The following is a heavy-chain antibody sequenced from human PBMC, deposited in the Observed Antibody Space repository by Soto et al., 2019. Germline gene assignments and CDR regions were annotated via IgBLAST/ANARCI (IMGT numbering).Heavy chain of an antibody. D-gene: IGHD6-13*01. J-gene: IGHJ6*02. CDR3: TTDLAGGYVYYHGSVV. CDR1: GFTFSNAW. V-gene: IGHV3-15*05. CDR2: IRTNGDGGTT. Sequence: EVQLVESGGGLVQPGGSPRLSCAASGFTFSNAWMSWVRQAPGKGLEWVGRIRTNGDGGTTEYAAPVKGRFTISRDDSKNMLFLQMSSLKAEDTAVYYCTTDLAGGYVYYHGSVVWGQGTTVTVSS.